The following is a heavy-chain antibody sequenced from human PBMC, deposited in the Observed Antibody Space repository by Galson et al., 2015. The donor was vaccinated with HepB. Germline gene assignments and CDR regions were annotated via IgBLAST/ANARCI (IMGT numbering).Heavy chain of an antibody. CDR2: ISGSGRRT. D-gene: IGHD4-17*01. Sequence: SLRLSCAASGFRFSYYAMNWVRQAPGKGLEWVSDISGSGRRTSDADSVGGRFTISRDIPGNKVFLRMDGLGVDETAVYYCAKHDLYGDSSRGGSFDYWGQGALVTVSS. CDR1: GFRFSYYA. CDR3: AKHDLYGDSSRGGSFDY. J-gene: IGHJ4*02. V-gene: IGHV3-23*01.